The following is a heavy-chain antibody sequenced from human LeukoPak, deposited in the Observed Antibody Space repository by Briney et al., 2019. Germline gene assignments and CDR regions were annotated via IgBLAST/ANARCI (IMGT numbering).Heavy chain of an antibody. J-gene: IGHJ4*02. D-gene: IGHD1-1*01. CDR2: INHSGST. CDR1: GYSISSGYY. Sequence: SETLSLTCAVSGYSISSGYYWGWIRQPPGKGLEWIGEINHSGSTNYNPSLKSRVTISVDTSKNQFSLKLSSVTAADTAVYYCALRVGGTDYWGQGTLVTVSS. CDR3: ALRVGGTDY. V-gene: IGHV4-38-2*01.